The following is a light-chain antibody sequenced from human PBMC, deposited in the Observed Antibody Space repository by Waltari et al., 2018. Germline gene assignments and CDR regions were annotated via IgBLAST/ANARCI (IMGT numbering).Light chain of an antibody. J-gene: IGKJ2*01. Sequence: DIQMTQSPATLSASVGDRVTSSCRASQSISSWLAWYQQKPGKAPKILIFKASFLESGVPSRFSGSGSGTEFSLTISSLQPEDFATYYCQQYDDFPFTFGQGTKVEVK. CDR3: QQYDDFPFT. CDR2: KAS. V-gene: IGKV1-5*03. CDR1: QSISSW.